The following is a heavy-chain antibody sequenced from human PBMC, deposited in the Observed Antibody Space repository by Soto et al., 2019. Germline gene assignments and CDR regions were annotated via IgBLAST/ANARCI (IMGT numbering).Heavy chain of an antibody. V-gene: IGHV4-59*01. CDR3: ARSSGYSSSRFDY. Sequence: ASETLSLTCTVSSGSISSYYWSWIRQPPGKGLEWIGYIYYSGSTNYNPSLKSRVTISVDTSKNQFSLKLSSVTAADTAVYYCARSSGYSSSRFDYWGQGILVTVSS. CDR2: IYYSGST. D-gene: IGHD6-13*01. J-gene: IGHJ4*02. CDR1: SGSISSYY.